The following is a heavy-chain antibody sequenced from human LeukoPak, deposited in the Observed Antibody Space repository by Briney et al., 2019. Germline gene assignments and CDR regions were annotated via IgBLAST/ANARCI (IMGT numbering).Heavy chain of an antibody. CDR3: ASSPLSRDSSGYYYFDY. J-gene: IGHJ4*02. CDR2: IKQDGSEK. V-gene: IGHV3-7*01. Sequence: GGSLRLSCAASGFTFSSYWMSWVCQAPGKGLEWVANIKQDGSEKYYVDSVKGRFTISRDNAKNSLYLQMNSLRAEDTAVYYCASSPLSRDSSGYYYFDYWGQGTLVTVSS. CDR1: GFTFSSYW. D-gene: IGHD3-22*01.